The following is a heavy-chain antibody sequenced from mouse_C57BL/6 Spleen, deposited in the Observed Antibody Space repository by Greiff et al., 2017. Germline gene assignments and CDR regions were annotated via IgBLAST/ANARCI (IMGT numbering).Heavy chain of an antibody. CDR3: ARGGSRDD. CDR1: GYTFTSYW. CDR2: IDPSDSYT. D-gene: IGHD1-1*01. J-gene: IGHJ2*01. V-gene: IGHV1-69*01. Sequence: VQLQQPGAELVMPGASVKLSCKASGYTFTSYWMHWVKQRPGQGLEWIGEIDPSDSYTNYNQKFKGKSTLTVDKSSSTAYMQLSSLTSEDSAVYYCARGGSRDDWGQGTTRTVSS.